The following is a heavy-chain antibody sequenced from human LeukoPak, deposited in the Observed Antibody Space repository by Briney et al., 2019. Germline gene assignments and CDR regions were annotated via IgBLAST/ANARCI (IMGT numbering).Heavy chain of an antibody. CDR1: GYKFTNYW. D-gene: IGHD6-13*01. J-gene: IGHJ4*02. V-gene: IGHV5-51*01. CDR2: IFLSDSDT. CDR3: ARHEVTAAAGTEFDS. Sequence: GESLKISCQASGYKFTNYWIGWVRQMPGKGLEWMGIIFLSDSDTRYNPSFQGQVTISADKSTSTAYLHWSTLKASDTAIYYCARHEVTAAAGTEFDSWGQGTLVTVSS.